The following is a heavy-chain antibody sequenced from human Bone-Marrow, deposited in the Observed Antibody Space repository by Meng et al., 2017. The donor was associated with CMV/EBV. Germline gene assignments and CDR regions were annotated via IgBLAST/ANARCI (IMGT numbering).Heavy chain of an antibody. Sequence: GESLKISCAASGFTFSSYGMHWVRQAPGKGLGWVAFIRYDGSNKYYADSVKGRFTISRDNSKNTLYLQMNSLRAEDTAVYYCTTGYQLLHDDAFDIWGQGTMVTGSS. CDR1: GFTFSSYG. D-gene: IGHD2-2*01. J-gene: IGHJ3*02. CDR2: IRYDGSNK. CDR3: TTGYQLLHDDAFDI. V-gene: IGHV3-30*02.